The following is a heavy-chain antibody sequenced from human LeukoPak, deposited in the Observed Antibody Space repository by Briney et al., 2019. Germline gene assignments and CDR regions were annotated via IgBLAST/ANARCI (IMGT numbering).Heavy chain of an antibody. CDR3: AREKVTLVRGDARFDS. V-gene: IGHV3-11*04. CDR2: ISSSDNTI. Sequence: LSLTCTVSGGSISSSSYYWGWIRQPPGKGLEWLSYISSSDNTIFYADSVKGRFTISRDNAKNSLYLQMNSLRAEDTAVYYCAREKVTLVRGDARFDSWGQGTLVTVSS. J-gene: IGHJ4*02. D-gene: IGHD3-10*01. CDR1: GGSISSSSYY.